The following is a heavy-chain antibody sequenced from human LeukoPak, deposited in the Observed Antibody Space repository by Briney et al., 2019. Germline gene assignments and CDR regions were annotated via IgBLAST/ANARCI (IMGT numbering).Heavy chain of an antibody. J-gene: IGHJ4*02. CDR2: IMSDGSGT. CDR3: ARDYSYGSNY. D-gene: IGHD5-18*01. CDR1: GFTFSSYW. V-gene: IGHV3-74*01. Sequence: GGSLRLSCAASGFTFSSYWMHWVRQAPGKGLVWVSHIMSDGSGTSYADSVKGRFTISRDNAKNTLYLQMNSLRAEDTAVYYCARDYSYGSNYWGQGTLVTVSS.